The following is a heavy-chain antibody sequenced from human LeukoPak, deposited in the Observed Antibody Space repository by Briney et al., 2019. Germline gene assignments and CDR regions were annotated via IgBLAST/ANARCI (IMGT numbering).Heavy chain of an antibody. CDR1: GFAFSSYA. CDR2: ISGSGGST. J-gene: IGHJ4*02. D-gene: IGHD3-22*01. Sequence: PGGSLRLSCAASGFAFSSYAMSWVRQAPGKGLEWVSAISGSGGSTYYADSVKGRFTISRDNSKNTLYLQMNSLRADDTAIYYCVKDSYYYDSSGYYYVKDHWGQGTLVTVSS. CDR3: VKDSYYYDSSGYYYVKDH. V-gene: IGHV3-23*01.